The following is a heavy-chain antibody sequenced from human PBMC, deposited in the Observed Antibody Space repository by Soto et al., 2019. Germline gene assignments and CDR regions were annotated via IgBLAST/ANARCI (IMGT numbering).Heavy chain of an antibody. Sequence: GGPLRLFYAASGFTFSRYGMHWVRQGPGKGLEWVAVISYDGSNKYYADSVKGRFTISRDNSKNTLYLQMNSLRAEDTAVYYCAKEGGGSGWYYFDYWGQGT. J-gene: IGHJ4*02. D-gene: IGHD6-19*01. CDR2: ISYDGSNK. CDR1: GFTFSRYG. V-gene: IGHV3-30*18. CDR3: AKEGGGSGWYYFDY.